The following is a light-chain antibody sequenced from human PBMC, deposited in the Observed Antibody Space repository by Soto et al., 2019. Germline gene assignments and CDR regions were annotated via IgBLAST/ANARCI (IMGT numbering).Light chain of an antibody. Sequence: QSALTQPASVSGSPGQSITISCTGTSTDIGRYNYVSWYQQHPGKAPKLMIYDVSNRPSVVSNRFSGSKSGNTASLTISGLQAEDEADYHCSSYTSSSTYVFGTGTKLTVL. J-gene: IGLJ1*01. V-gene: IGLV2-14*01. CDR1: STDIGRYNY. CDR3: SSYTSSSTYV. CDR2: DVS.